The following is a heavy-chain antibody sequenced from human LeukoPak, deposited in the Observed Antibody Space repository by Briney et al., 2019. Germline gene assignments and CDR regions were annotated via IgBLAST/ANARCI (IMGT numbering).Heavy chain of an antibody. CDR2: ISSSSSTI. CDR3: ARDRIAAAGTLLFDY. J-gene: IGHJ4*02. Sequence: SGGSLRLSCAASGFTFSSYGMNWVRQAPGKGLEWVSYISSSSSTIYYADSVKGRFTISRDNAKNSLYLQMNSLRAEDTAVYYCARDRIAAAGTLLFDYWGQGTLVTVSS. CDR1: GFTFSSYG. D-gene: IGHD6-13*01. V-gene: IGHV3-48*04.